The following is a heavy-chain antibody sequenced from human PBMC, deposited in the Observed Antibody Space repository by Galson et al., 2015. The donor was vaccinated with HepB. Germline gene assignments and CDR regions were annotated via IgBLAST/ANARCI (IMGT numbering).Heavy chain of an antibody. V-gene: IGHV3-48*01. CDR3: ARDSSGATLGY. J-gene: IGHJ4*02. CDR2: ISSSSSTI. CDR1: GFTFSSYS. Sequence: SLRLSCAASGFTFSSYSMNWVRQAPGKGLEWVSYISSSSSTIYYADSVKGRFTISRDNAKNSLYLQMNSLRAEDTAVYYCARDSSGATLGYWGQGTLVTVSS. D-gene: IGHD6-25*01.